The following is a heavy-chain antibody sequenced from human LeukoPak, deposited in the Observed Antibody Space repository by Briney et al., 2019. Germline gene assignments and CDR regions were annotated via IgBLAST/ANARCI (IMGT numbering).Heavy chain of an antibody. V-gene: IGHV1-69*04. CDR2: IIPILGIA. J-gene: IGHJ4*02. CDR1: GGTFSSYA. Sequence: SVKVSCKASGGTFSSYAISWVRQAPGQGLEWMGRIIPILGIANYAQKFQGRVTITADKSTSTAYMELSSLRSEDTAVYYCARGPKLENYDSSGYPPLLWDHWGQGTLVTVSS. CDR3: ARGPKLENYDSSGYPPLLWDH. D-gene: IGHD3-22*01.